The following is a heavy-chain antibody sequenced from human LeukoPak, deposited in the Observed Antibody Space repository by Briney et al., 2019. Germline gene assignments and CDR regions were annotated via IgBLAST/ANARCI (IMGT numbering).Heavy chain of an antibody. CDR3: ARALRTQIAAAGTPFFDY. J-gene: IGHJ4*02. V-gene: IGHV4-31*03. D-gene: IGHD6-13*01. Sequence: SETLSLTCTVSGGSISSGGYYWSWIRQHPGTGLEWIGYIYYSGSTYYNPSLKSRVTISVDTSKNQFSLKLSSVTAADTAVYYCARALRTQIAAAGTPFFDYWGQGTLVTVSS. CDR1: GGSISSGGYY. CDR2: IYYSGST.